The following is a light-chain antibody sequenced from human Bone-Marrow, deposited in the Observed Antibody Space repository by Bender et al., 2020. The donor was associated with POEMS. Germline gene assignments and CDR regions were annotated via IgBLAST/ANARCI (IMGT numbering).Light chain of an antibody. Sequence: SYELTQPPSVSVSPGQTARITCSGDALSNQYAYWYQQKAGQAPLVVIYKDKERPSGIPERFSGSSSGTTVTLIISGVQAEDEADYYCQSADRSGTYVFGAGTTVTVL. J-gene: IGLJ1*01. CDR3: QSADRSGTYV. V-gene: IGLV3-25*03. CDR2: KDK. CDR1: ALSNQY.